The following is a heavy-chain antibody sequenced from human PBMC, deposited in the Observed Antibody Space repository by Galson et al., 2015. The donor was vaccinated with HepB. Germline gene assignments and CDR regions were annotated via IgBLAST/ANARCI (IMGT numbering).Heavy chain of an antibody. CDR2: IDPGDYYT. Sequence: QSGAEETKPGQSMRISCRFRSTTYWIRWVRPMPGKGLEWMGTIDPGDYYTKYSPSFQGQVTISVDKSFNTAYLQWSGLKASDSAMYYCASGGSGYHYADYWGQGTLLTGSS. CDR3: ASGGSGYHYADY. V-gene: IGHV5-10-1*04. D-gene: IGHD3-22*01. CDR1: FRSTTYW. J-gene: IGHJ4*02.